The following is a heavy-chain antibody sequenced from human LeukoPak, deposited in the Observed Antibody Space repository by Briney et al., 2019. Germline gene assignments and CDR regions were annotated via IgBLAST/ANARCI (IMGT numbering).Heavy chain of an antibody. CDR3: ARDQGPGPKSGYSRGRYYYGMDV. CDR2: ISYDGSNK. V-gene: IGHV3-30-3*01. CDR1: GFTFSSYA. D-gene: IGHD4-23*01. J-gene: IGHJ6*02. Sequence: GGSLRLSCAASGFTFSSYAMHWVRQAPGKGLEWVAVISYDGSNKYYADSVKGRFTISGDNSKNTLYLQMNSLRVEDTAVYYCARDQGPGPKSGYSRGRYYYGMDVWGQGTTVTVSS.